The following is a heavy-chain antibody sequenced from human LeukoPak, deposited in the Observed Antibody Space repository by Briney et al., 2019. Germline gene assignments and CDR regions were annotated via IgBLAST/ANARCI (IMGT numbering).Heavy chain of an antibody. CDR3: AKESVANNYYFDY. D-gene: IGHD6-19*01. V-gene: IGHV3-9*01. J-gene: IGHJ4*02. Sequence: PGGSLRLSCAASGFTFNNYVMHWVRHAPGKGLEWVSSINWNSRRIDYADSVKGRFTISRDNAKNSLYLQMNSLRAEDTALYFCAKESVANNYYFDYWGQGTLVTVSS. CDR1: GFTFNNYV. CDR2: INWNSRRI.